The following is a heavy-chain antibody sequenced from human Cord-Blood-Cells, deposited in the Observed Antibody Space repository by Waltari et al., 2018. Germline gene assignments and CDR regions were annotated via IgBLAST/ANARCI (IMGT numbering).Heavy chain of an antibody. D-gene: IGHD7-27*01. J-gene: IGHJ3*02. V-gene: IGHV3-33*01. CDR1: GFTFRSYG. CDR3: ARGGWGSDAFDI. Sequence: QVQLVVSGGGMVQPGRSLRLLCAASGFTFRSYGMHWVRQAPGKGLEWVGVIWYDGSNKYYADSVKGRFTISRDNSKNTLYLQMNSLRAEDTAVYYCARGGWGSDAFDIWGQGTMVTVSS. CDR2: IWYDGSNK.